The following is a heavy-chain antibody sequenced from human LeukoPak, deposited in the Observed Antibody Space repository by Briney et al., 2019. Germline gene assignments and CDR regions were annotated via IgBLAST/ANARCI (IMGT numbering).Heavy chain of an antibody. CDR1: GGSISSYY. V-gene: IGHV4-59*01. CDR3: ARARRRDGYNYGFFWDY. Sequence: SETLSLTCTVSGGSISSYYWSWIRQPPGKGLEWIEYIYYSGSTNYNPSLKSRVTISVDTSKNQFSLKLSSVTAADTAVYYCARARRRDGYNYGFFWDYWGRGTLVTVSS. J-gene: IGHJ4*02. CDR2: IYYSGST. D-gene: IGHD5-24*01.